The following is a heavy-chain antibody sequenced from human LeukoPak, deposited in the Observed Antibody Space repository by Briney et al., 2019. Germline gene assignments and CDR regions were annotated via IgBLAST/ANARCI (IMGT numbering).Heavy chain of an antibody. CDR3: ARGGWFGVPPYYYYMDV. D-gene: IGHD3-10*01. CDR2: INHSGST. J-gene: IGHJ6*03. Sequence: TSETLSLTCAVYGGSFSGYYWSWIRQPPGKGLEWIGEINHSGSTNYNPSLKSRVTISVDTSKNQFSLKLSSVTAADTAVYYCARGGWFGVPPYYYYMDVWGKGTTVTVSS. V-gene: IGHV4-34*01. CDR1: GGSFSGYY.